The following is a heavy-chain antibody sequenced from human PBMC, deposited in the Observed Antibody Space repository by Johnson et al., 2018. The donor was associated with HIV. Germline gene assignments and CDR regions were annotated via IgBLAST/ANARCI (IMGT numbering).Heavy chain of an antibody. CDR2: IRQEGSEK. CDR3: AKPPSMGADAFDI. V-gene: IGHV3-7*02. CDR1: GFTFSAYW. J-gene: IGHJ3*02. D-gene: IGHD3-16*01. Sequence: VQLVESGGGVVQPGRSLRLSCAASGFTFSAYWMTWVRQAPGKGLEWVASIRQEGSEKYYADSVKGRFTISRDNSKNTLYLQMNSLRSEDTAVYYCAKPPSMGADAFDIWGQGTMVTVSS.